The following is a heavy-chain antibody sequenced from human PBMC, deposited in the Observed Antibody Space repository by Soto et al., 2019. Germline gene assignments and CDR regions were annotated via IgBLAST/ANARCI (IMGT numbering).Heavy chain of an antibody. V-gene: IGHV1-8*01. CDR2: MNPNSGNT. J-gene: IGHJ5*02. CDR3: ARLRGYGGNSRNCFDP. D-gene: IGHD2-21*02. Sequence: GASVKVSCKASGYTFTSYDINWVRQATGQGLEWMGWMNPNSGNTGYAQKFQGRVTMTRNTSISTAYMELSSLRSEDTAVYYCARLRGYGGNSRNCFDPWGQGTLVTVSS. CDR1: GYTFTSYD.